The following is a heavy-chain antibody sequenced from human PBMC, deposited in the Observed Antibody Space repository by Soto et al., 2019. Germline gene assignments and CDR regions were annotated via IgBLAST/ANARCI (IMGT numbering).Heavy chain of an antibody. V-gene: IGHV3-30*18. J-gene: IGHJ4*02. CDR1: GFTFSSYG. D-gene: IGHD6-19*01. Sequence: QVQLVESGGGVVQPGRSLRLSCAASGFTFSSYGMHWVRQAPGKGLEWVAVISYDGSNKYYADSVKGRFTISRDKSKNTLYLQMNSLRAEDTAVYYCAKKTVYSSGWHTFFYYWGQGTLVNLSS. CDR3: AKKTVYSSGWHTFFYY. CDR2: ISYDGSNK.